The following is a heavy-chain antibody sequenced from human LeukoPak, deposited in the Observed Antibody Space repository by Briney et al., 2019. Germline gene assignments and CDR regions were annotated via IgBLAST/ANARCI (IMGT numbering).Heavy chain of an antibody. CDR1: GFTFSTYD. J-gene: IGHJ4*02. Sequence: GGSLRLSCTASGFTFSTYDIHWVRQAPGKGLEWVAVISYDGNTNFYIDSVKGRFTISRDNSKNTVYLQMNSLRAEDTAVYYCAKGQSGGASPDYWGQGTLVTVSS. V-gene: IGHV3-30*18. CDR3: AKGQSGGASPDY. CDR2: ISYDGNTN. D-gene: IGHD1-26*01.